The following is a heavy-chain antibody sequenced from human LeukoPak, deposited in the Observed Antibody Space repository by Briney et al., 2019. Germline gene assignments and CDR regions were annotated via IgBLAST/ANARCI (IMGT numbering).Heavy chain of an antibody. CDR3: AREGYCSGGNCYSPSYYYYYYMDV. CDR2: IYYSGST. V-gene: IGHV4-59*01. D-gene: IGHD2-15*01. J-gene: IGHJ6*03. Sequence: SETLSLTCTVSGGSISSYYWSWLRQPPGKGLEWIGDIYYSGSTNYNPSLTSRGTISVDTSKNQFSLKLSSVTAADTAVYYCAREGYCSGGNCYSPSYYYYYYMDVWGKGTTVTVSS. CDR1: GGSISSYY.